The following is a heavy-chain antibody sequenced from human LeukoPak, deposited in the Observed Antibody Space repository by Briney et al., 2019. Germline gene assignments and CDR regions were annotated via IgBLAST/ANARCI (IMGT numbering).Heavy chain of an antibody. CDR3: ARDGYAMGAYYFDY. CDR2: ISTSGTTI. V-gene: IGHV3-11*01. D-gene: IGHD5-12*01. Sequence: GGSLRLSCAASGFTFSDYYMSWIRQAPGKGLECVSYISTSGTTIYYADSVKGRFTISRDNAKNSLYLQMNSLRAEDTAVYYCARDGYAMGAYYFDYWGQGTLVTVSS. J-gene: IGHJ4*02. CDR1: GFTFSDYY.